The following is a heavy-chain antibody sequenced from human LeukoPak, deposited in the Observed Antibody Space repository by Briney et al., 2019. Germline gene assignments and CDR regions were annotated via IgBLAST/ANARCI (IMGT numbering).Heavy chain of an antibody. D-gene: IGHD6-19*01. V-gene: IGHV3-30*18. Sequence: QTGGSLRLSCAASGFIFSNYGMHWVRQAPGKGLEWVAVISYDGINKNYADFVKGRFTISRDNSKNTLYLQMNSLRAEDTAVYYYANTKEGGSEAMDVWGQGTTVTVSS. CDR1: GFIFSNYG. CDR2: ISYDGINK. CDR3: ANTKEGGSEAMDV. J-gene: IGHJ6*02.